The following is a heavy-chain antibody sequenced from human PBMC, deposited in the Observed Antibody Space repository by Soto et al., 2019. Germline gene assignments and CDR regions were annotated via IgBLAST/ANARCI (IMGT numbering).Heavy chain of an antibody. CDR3: ARGRYGDY. V-gene: IGHV1-18*01. J-gene: IGHJ4*02. D-gene: IGHD1-1*01. CDR1: GYAFTTYG. Sequence: QVHLVQSGAEVKKPGASVKVSCQGSGYAFTTYGITWVRQAPGQGLEWMGWISAHNGNTNYAQKLQGRVTVNRDTSTSTAYMVLRSLRYDDTAVYYCARGRYGDYWGQGALVTVSS. CDR2: ISAHNGNT.